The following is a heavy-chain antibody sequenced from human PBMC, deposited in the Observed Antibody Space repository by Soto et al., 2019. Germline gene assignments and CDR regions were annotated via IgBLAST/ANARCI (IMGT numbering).Heavy chain of an antibody. CDR2: TSYDGSIN. CDR3: VRRSTVSYYAVDV. J-gene: IGHJ6*02. CDR1: GFSFGSYE. D-gene: IGHD4-17*01. Sequence: PVGSLRLSCAGSGFSFGSYEMHWVRQAPGKGLEWVTFTSYDGSINYYADSVKGRFTMSRDNSKNLLCLQMNSLRTEDTAVYYCVRRSTVSYYAVDVWGQGTTVTVSS. V-gene: IGHV3-30*04.